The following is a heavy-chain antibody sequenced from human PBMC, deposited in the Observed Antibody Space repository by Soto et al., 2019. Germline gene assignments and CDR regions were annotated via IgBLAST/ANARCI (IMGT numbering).Heavy chain of an antibody. CDR3: VTSLNYDFWRDGGRHYYFDY. V-gene: IGHV4-4*02. CDR1: GGSISSSYW. CDR2: IYHSGST. Sequence: QVQLQESGPGLVTPSGTLSLTCAVSGGSISSSYWWNWVRQPPGKGLEWIGKIYHSGSTNYNPSLKNRVTISVDKSNNQFSLRLSSVTAADTAVYFCVTSLNYDFWRDGGRHYYFDYWGQGTLGTGSS. D-gene: IGHD3-3*01. J-gene: IGHJ4*02.